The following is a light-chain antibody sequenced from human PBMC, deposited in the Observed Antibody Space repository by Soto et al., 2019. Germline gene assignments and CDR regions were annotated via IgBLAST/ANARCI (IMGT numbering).Light chain of an antibody. Sequence: EVVLTQSPATLSVSPGERATLSCRASQSVSIKLAWYQHKPGQAPRLLIYDTSTRATGIPARFSGSGSGTEFTLTISSLQYEDFAVYYCQQYNKWPPITFGQGTRLEIK. J-gene: IGKJ5*01. CDR2: DTS. V-gene: IGKV3-15*01. CDR1: QSVSIK. CDR3: QQYNKWPPIT.